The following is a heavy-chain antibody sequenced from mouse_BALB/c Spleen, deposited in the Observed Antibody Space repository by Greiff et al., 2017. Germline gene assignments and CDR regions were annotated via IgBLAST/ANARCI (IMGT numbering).Heavy chain of an antibody. Sequence: QVQLQQPGAELVRPGASVKLSCKASGYTFTSYWMNWVKQRPEQGLEWIGRIDPYDSETHYNQKFKDKATLTADKSSSTVYMELSRLTSEDSAVYFCARHEGGLGPWFAYWGQGTLVTVSA. CDR2: IDPYDSET. D-gene: IGHD4-1*01. CDR1: GYTFTSYW. J-gene: IGHJ3*01. CDR3: ARHEGGLGPWFAY. V-gene: IGHV1-52*01.